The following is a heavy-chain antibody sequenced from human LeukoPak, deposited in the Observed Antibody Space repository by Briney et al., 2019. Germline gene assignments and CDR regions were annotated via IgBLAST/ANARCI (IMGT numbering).Heavy chain of an antibody. CDR1: GGSISSYY. J-gene: IGHJ2*01. V-gene: IGHV4-59*01. CDR2: IYYSGST. D-gene: IGHD5-24*01. Sequence: PSETLSLTCTVSGGSISSYYWSWIRQPPGKGLEWIGYIYYSGSTNYNPSLKSRVTISVDTSKNQFSLKLSSVTAADTAVYYCASGHRDGYYWYFDLWGRGTLVTVSS. CDR3: ASGHRDGYYWYFDL.